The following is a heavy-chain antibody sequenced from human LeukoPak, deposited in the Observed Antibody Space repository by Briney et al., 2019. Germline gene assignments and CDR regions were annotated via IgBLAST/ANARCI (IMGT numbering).Heavy chain of an antibody. CDR2: IYYSGNT. J-gene: IGHJ4*02. CDR1: GGSITNSYW. Sequence: SETLSLTCAVSGGSITNSYWWTWVRQSPGKGLEWVGEIYYSGNTNYNPSLKSRVTMSVDKSKNQFSLKLSSVTAADTAFYYCARAGGRDFHFDSWGQGTLVTVSS. CDR3: ARAGGRDFHFDS. D-gene: IGHD5-12*01. V-gene: IGHV4-4*02.